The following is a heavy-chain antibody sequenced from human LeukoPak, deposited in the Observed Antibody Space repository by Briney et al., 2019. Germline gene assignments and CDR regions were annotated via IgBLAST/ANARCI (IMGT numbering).Heavy chain of an antibody. Sequence: GGSLRLSCAASGFTFSSYAMSWVRQVPGKGLEWVSLISANGLTTYYADSVKGRFTISRDSGNRSLYLQMNSLRTDDTGFYYCAALEYGDPKWFDPWGQGTLVTISS. CDR3: AALEYGDPKWFDP. CDR2: ISANGLTT. J-gene: IGHJ5*02. V-gene: IGHV3-43*02. CDR1: GFTFSSYA. D-gene: IGHD4-17*01.